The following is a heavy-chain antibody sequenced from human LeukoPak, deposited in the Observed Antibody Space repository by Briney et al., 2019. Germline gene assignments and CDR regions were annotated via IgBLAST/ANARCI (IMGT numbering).Heavy chain of an antibody. CDR3: ARRLGVAAAGPSGY. J-gene: IGHJ4*02. CDR1: GFTFSSYS. Sequence: GGSLRLSCAASGFTFSSYSMKWVRQAPGKGLEWISYISSSSTSIYYADSVKGRFTISRDNAKNSLYLQMNSLRAEDTAVYYCARRLGVAAAGPSGYWGQGTLVTVSS. V-gene: IGHV3-48*04. CDR2: ISSSSTSI. D-gene: IGHD6-13*01.